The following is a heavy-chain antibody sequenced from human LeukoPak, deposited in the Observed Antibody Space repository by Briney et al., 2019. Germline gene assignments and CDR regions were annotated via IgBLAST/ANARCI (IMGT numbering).Heavy chain of an antibody. Sequence: GGSLRLSCAASGFTFSSYAMSWVRQAPGKGLEWVSAISGSGGSTYYADSVKGRFTISRDNSKNTLYLQMNSLRAEDTAVYYCVKELGYCSGGSCYGGAFDIWGQGTVVTVSS. D-gene: IGHD2-15*01. CDR3: VKELGYCSGGSCYGGAFDI. V-gene: IGHV3-23*01. J-gene: IGHJ3*02. CDR1: GFTFSSYA. CDR2: ISGSGGST.